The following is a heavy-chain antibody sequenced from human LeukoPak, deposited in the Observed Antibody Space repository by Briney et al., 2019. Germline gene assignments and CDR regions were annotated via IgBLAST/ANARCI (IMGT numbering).Heavy chain of an antibody. D-gene: IGHD2-21*02. Sequence: GGSLRLSCAASGFTFNSYSMNWVRQTPGKGLEWVSSISSSSGYIDYADSVKGRFTVSRDNAKNSLYLQMNSLRAEDTAVYYCARDSPEVVTSLARHGAFDLWGQGTMVTVSS. V-gene: IGHV3-21*01. J-gene: IGHJ3*01. CDR1: GFTFNSYS. CDR3: ARDSPEVVTSLARHGAFDL. CDR2: ISSSSGYI.